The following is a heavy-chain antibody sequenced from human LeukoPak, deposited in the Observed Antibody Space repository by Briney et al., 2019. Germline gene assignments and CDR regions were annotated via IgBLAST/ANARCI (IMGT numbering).Heavy chain of an antibody. CDR3: VSSWHFHY. Sequence: SETLSLTCTVSGGSISSSSYYWGWIRQPPGKGLEWIGSIYYSGSTYYNPSLKSRVTISVDTSKNQFSLKLSSVTAADTAVYYCVSSWHFHYWGRGTLVTVSS. V-gene: IGHV4-39*01. J-gene: IGHJ4*02. D-gene: IGHD6-13*01. CDR1: GGSISSSSYY. CDR2: IYYSGST.